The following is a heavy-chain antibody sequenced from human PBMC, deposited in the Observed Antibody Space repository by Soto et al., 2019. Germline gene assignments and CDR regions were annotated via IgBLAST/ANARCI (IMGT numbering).Heavy chain of an antibody. Sequence: EVQLVESGGGLVQPGGSLRLSCVASGFTFSSYWMHWVRQAPGKGLVWVSSISNDGSSTSYADPVKGRFTISRDNAKNTLDLQMKSLGAEDTAVYYCARLPNKSPQNWGQGTLIIVSP. CDR2: ISNDGSST. CDR3: ARLPNKSPQN. J-gene: IGHJ1*01. CDR1: GFTFSSYW. V-gene: IGHV3-74*01.